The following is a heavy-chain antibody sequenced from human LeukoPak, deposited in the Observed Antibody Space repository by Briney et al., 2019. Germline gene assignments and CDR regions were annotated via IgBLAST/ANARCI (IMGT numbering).Heavy chain of an antibody. Sequence: VASVKVSCKASGGTFSSYAISWVRQAPGQGLEWMGRIIPILGIANYAQKFQGRVTITTDESTSTAYMELSSLRSEDTAVYYCARVGGRASYDFWSGSSSPYYYYYMDVWGKGTTVTVSS. CDR1: GGTFSSYA. J-gene: IGHJ6*03. D-gene: IGHD3-3*01. V-gene: IGHV1-69*04. CDR3: ARVGGRASYDFWSGSSSPYYYYYMDV. CDR2: IIPILGIA.